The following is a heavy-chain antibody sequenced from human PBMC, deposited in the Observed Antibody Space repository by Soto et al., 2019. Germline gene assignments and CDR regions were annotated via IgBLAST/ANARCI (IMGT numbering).Heavy chain of an antibody. J-gene: IGHJ4*02. Sequence: ASVKVSCKASGYTFITYDINWVRQATGQGLEWMGWMNPYDGNAGYAQKFQGRVTMTRNTSISTASMELSSLRSDDTAVYFCARRKEPSGANYFDPWGQGSLVTASS. CDR3: ARRKEPSGANYFDP. CDR1: GYTFITYD. V-gene: IGHV1-8*01. D-gene: IGHD6-6*01. CDR2: MNPYDGNA.